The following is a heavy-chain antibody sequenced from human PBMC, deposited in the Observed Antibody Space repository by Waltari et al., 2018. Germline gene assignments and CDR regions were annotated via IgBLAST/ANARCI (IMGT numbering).Heavy chain of an antibody. D-gene: IGHD2-15*01. Sequence: QLQLQQSGPGVVKTSGPLSLTCGVSGDPTSGNYWWNWVRQSPGKGLEWIGQVHRSGRTNYHPSFASRVTVSIDTSNNQFSLKMPSPTAADTAMYYCARDRGSGLYLDSWGQGTLVTVS. CDR1: GDPTSGNYW. V-gene: IGHV4-4*02. CDR3: ARDRGSGLYLDS. J-gene: IGHJ4*02. CDR2: VHRSGRT.